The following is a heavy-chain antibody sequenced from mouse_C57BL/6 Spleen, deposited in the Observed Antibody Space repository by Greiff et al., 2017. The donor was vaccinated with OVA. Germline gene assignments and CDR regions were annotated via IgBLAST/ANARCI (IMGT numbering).Heavy chain of an antibody. CDR1: GYTFTSYW. D-gene: IGHD2-10*01. Sequence: VKLQQPGAELVKPGASVKLSCKASGYTFTSYWMHWVKQRPGQGLEWIGMIHPNSGSTNYNEKFKSKATLTVDKSSSTAYMQLSSLTSEDSAVYYCARGGLLLYAMDYWGQGTSVTVSS. V-gene: IGHV1-64*01. J-gene: IGHJ4*01. CDR3: ARGGLLLYAMDY. CDR2: IHPNSGST.